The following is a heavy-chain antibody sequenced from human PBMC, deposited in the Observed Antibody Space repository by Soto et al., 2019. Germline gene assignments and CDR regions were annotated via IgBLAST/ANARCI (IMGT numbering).Heavy chain of an antibody. J-gene: IGHJ4*02. D-gene: IGHD3-22*01. V-gene: IGHV4-30-4*02. Sequence: PSETLSLTCTVSGGSISSGDYYWSWIRQPPGKGLEWIGYIYHSGSTYYNPSLKSRVTISVDTSKNQFSLKLSSVTAADTAVYYCARDSRYYDSSGYYYLYYFDYWGQGTLVTVSS. CDR3: ARDSRYYDSSGYYYLYYFDY. CDR2: IYHSGST. CDR1: GGSISSGDYY.